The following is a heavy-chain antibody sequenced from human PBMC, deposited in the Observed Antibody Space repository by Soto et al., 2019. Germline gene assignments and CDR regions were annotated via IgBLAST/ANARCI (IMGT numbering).Heavy chain of an antibody. CDR3: ARTNHYDYVWGSYRTYHQFYGMDV. V-gene: IGHV4-34*01. J-gene: IGHJ6*02. CDR2: INHSGST. Sequence: PSETLSLTCAVYVGSFSGYYWSWIRQPPEKGLEWIGEINHSGSTNYNPSLRSRVTISVDTSKNQFSLSLTSVTAADTGVYYCARTNHYDYVWGSYRTYHQFYGMDVWGQGTTVTVSS. CDR1: VGSFSGYY. D-gene: IGHD3-16*02.